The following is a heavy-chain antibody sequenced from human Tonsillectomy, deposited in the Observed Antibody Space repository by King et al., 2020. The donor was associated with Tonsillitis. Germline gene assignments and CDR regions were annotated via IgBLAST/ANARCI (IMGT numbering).Heavy chain of an antibody. D-gene: IGHD3-10*01. Sequence: QLQESGPGLVKPSEPLSLTCTVSGDSLRSYYWSWIRQPPGKGLEWIGYVYYDGSTNYNPSLKTRITISVDTSKNQFSLRLTSVTAADTAVYYCARTLNFYGTGSPQNWFDPWGQGTLVTVSS. CDR3: ARTLNFYGTGSPQNWFDP. J-gene: IGHJ5*02. V-gene: IGHV4-59*01. CDR2: VYYDGST. CDR1: GDSLRSYY.